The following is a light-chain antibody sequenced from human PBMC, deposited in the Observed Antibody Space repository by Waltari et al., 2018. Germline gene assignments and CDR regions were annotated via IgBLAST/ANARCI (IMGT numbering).Light chain of an antibody. CDR1: QSLLHTDGNTY. J-gene: IGKJ2*01. V-gene: IGKV2-30*02. Sequence: DVVMTQSPLSLPVTLGQPASIPFSSRQSLLHTDGNTYLNWFQQRPGQPARRLIYKISRRESGVPDRFSGSGSGTDFTLKISRVEAEDVGVYYCMQGSHWPRTFGQGTKLEI. CDR3: MQGSHWPRT. CDR2: KIS.